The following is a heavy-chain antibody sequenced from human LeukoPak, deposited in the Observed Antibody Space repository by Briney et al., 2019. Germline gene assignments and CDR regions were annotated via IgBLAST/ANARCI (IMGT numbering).Heavy chain of an antibody. Sequence: GGSLRLSCAASGFTFSSYEMNWVRQAPGKGLEWVSHISSSGSTIYYTDSVKGRFTISRDNANNSLYLQMNSLRAEDTAVYYCAKTTTGYSSGRYPGWPVDYWGQGTLLTVSS. J-gene: IGHJ4*02. CDR3: AKTTTGYSSGRYPGWPVDY. CDR1: GFTFSSYE. V-gene: IGHV3-48*03. D-gene: IGHD6-19*01. CDR2: ISSSGSTI.